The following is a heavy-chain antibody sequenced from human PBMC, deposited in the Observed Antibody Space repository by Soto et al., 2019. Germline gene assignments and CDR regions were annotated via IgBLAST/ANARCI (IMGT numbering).Heavy chain of an antibody. J-gene: IGHJ4*02. D-gene: IGHD6-19*01. Sequence: EVQLVESGGGLVQPGRSLRLSCAASGFTFDDYAMHWVRQAPGKGLEWVSGISWNRGSIGYADSVKGRFTISRDNAKNSLYLQMNSLRAEDTALYYCAKDNDVAVAGEFDYWGQGTLVTVSS. V-gene: IGHV3-9*01. CDR1: GFTFDDYA. CDR3: AKDNDVAVAGEFDY. CDR2: ISWNRGSI.